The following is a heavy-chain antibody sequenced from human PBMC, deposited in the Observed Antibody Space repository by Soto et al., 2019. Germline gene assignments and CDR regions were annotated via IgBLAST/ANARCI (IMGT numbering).Heavy chain of an antibody. D-gene: IGHD6-13*01. Sequence: QVQLVQSGAEVKKPGASVKVSCKALEYTFPSYIINWVRQPPGKGFDWMGWMTPNSGNPGYAQKFQGRVTMTRNTSISTAYMELSSLRSEDTAVYYCAREHSSSWRFDYWGQGTLVTVSS. V-gene: IGHV1-8*01. CDR3: AREHSSSWRFDY. CDR1: EYTFPSYI. J-gene: IGHJ4*02. CDR2: MTPNSGNP.